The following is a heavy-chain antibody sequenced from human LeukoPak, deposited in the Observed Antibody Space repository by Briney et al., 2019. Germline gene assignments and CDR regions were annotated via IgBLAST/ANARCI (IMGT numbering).Heavy chain of an antibody. CDR3: ARLGFPVGGY. CDR1: GGSLSGYY. J-gene: IGHJ4*02. V-gene: IGHV4-34*01. D-gene: IGHD1-26*01. Sequence: PSETLSLTCAVYGGSLSGYYWSWIRQPPGKELEWIGEINHSGSTNYNPSLKSRVTISVDTSKNQFSLKLSSVTAADTAVYYCARLGFPVGGYWGQVTLVTVSS. CDR2: INHSGST.